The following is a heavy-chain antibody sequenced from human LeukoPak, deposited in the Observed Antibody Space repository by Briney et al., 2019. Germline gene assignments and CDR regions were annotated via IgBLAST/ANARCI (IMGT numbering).Heavy chain of an antibody. CDR2: ISPSGTDI. CDR1: GFTFTDTY. Sequence: GGSLRLSCAVSGFTFTDTYMTWIRQAPGKGLESLSYISPSGTDISYADSVKGRFTISRDNAKNSLYLQMNSLRAEDTAVYYCAKIGESYGTGAFDIWGQGTMVTVSS. CDR3: AKIGESYGTGAFDI. J-gene: IGHJ3*02. V-gene: IGHV3-11*01. D-gene: IGHD3-3*01.